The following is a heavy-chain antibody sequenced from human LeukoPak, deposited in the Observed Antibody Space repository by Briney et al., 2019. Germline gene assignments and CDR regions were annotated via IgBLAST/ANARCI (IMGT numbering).Heavy chain of an antibody. J-gene: IGHJ2*01. CDR1: RFTFSSYA. Sequence: GGSLRLSCAASRFTFSSYAMSWVRQAPGKGLEWVSTISGRGDSTYYADSVKGRFTISRDNSWNTLYLQMNTLRAEDTAVYYCAKAIAAPVWYFDLWGRGTLVTVSS. V-gene: IGHV3-23*01. CDR3: AKAIAAPVWYFDL. CDR2: ISGRGDST. D-gene: IGHD6-13*01.